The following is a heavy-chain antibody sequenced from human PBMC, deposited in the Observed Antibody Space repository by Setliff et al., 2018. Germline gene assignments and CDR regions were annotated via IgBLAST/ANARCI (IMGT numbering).Heavy chain of an antibody. V-gene: IGHV4-34*12. CDR3: ARSFSRSEKFLLDY. Sequence: NPSETLSLTCAVYGGSFSGYYWSWIRQPPGKRLEWIGEIIHSGSTNYNPSLKSRVTISMETSKNQFSLKVSSVTAADTAVYYCARSFSRSEKFLLDYWGQGALVTVSS. CDR2: IIHSGST. CDR1: GGSFSGYY. J-gene: IGHJ4*02. D-gene: IGHD2-15*01.